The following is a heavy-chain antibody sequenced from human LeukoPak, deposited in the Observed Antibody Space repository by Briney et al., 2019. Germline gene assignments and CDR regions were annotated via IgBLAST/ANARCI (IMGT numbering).Heavy chain of an antibody. CDR1: GYTFTTYD. CDR3: ARVSNYDSDSDYFDY. D-gene: IGHD3-22*01. CDR2: INPNSGGT. J-gene: IGHJ4*02. Sequence: GASVKVSCKASGYTFTTYDINWFRQATGQGLEWMGWINPNSGGTNYAQKFQGRVTMTRDTSISTAYMELSRLRSDDTAVYYCARVSNYDSDSDYFDYWGQGTLVTVSS. V-gene: IGHV1-2*02.